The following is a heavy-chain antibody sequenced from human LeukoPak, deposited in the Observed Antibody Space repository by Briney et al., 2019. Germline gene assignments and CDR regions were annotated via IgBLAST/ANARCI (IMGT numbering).Heavy chain of an antibody. CDR1: GYTFTSYG. CDR3: ARTIGDGYNSFFDY. D-gene: IGHD5-24*01. Sequence: ASVKVSCKASGYTFTSYGISWVRQAPGQGLEWMGWSSAYNGNTNYAQKLQGRVTMTTDTSTSTAYMELRSLRSDATAVYYCARTIGDGYNSFFDYWGQGPLVPVS. J-gene: IGHJ4*02. V-gene: IGHV1-18*01. CDR2: SSAYNGNT.